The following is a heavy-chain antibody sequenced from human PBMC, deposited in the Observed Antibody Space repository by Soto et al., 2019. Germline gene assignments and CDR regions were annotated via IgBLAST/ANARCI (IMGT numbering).Heavy chain of an antibody. D-gene: IGHD3-22*01. Sequence: GESLKISCKGSGYSFTSYWIGWVRQMPGKGLEWMGIIYPGDSDTRYSPSFQGQVTISADKSISTAYLQWSSLKASDTAMYYCARLPPYYYDSSGYSNGMDVWGQKTTVTVSS. CDR1: GYSFTSYW. CDR3: ARLPPYYYDSSGYSNGMDV. CDR2: IYPGDSDT. J-gene: IGHJ6*02. V-gene: IGHV5-51*01.